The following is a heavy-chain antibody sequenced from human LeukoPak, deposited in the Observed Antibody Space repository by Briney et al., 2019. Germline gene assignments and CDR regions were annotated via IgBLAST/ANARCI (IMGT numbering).Heavy chain of an antibody. CDR3: AKGLFYVNLDY. D-gene: IGHD5/OR15-5a*01. J-gene: IGHJ4*02. Sequence: GGSLRLSCAASGLAFSSYAMSWVRQAPGKGLEWVSAISGSGGSTYYADSVKGRFTISRDNSKNTLYLQMNSLRAEDTAVYYCAKGLFYVNLDYWGQGTLVTVSS. CDR2: ISGSGGST. V-gene: IGHV3-23*01. CDR1: GLAFSSYA.